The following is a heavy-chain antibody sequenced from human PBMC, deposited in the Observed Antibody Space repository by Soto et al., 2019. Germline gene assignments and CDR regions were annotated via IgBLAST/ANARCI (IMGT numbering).Heavy chain of an antibody. CDR2: INAGNGNT. CDR3: ARLPRAAPYTYFDY. V-gene: IGHV1-3*01. Sequence: ASVKVSCKASGYTFTSYAMHWVRQAPGQRLEWMGWINAGNGNTKYSQKFQGRFTITRDTSASTAYMELSSLRSEDTAIYYCARLPRAAPYTYFDYWGQGTLVTVSS. CDR1: GYTFTSYA. J-gene: IGHJ4*02. D-gene: IGHD6-6*01.